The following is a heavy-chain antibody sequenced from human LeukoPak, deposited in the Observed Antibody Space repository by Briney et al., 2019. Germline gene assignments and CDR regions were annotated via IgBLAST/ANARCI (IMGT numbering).Heavy chain of an antibody. Sequence: SGGSLRLSCAASGFTFSNAWMSWVRQAPGKGLEWVGRIKSKTDGGTTDYAAPVKGRFTISRDDSKNTLYLQMNSLRAEDTAIYYCAKFPESYYYMDVWGKGTTVTVSS. J-gene: IGHJ6*03. CDR3: AKFPESYYYMDV. CDR1: GFTFSNAW. V-gene: IGHV3-15*01. CDR2: IKSKTDGGTT. D-gene: IGHD2-21*01.